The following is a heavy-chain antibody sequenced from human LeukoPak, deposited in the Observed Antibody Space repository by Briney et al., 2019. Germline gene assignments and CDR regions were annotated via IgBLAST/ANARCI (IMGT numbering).Heavy chain of an antibody. CDR1: GYTFTSYY. V-gene: IGHV1-46*01. J-gene: IGHJ6*02. D-gene: IGHD3-22*01. CDR3: ARVYHERRDSSGRMDV. Sequence: ASVKVSCKASGYTFTSYYMHWVRQAPGQGLERMGIINPSGGSTSYAQKFQGRVTMTRDTSTSTVYMELSSLRSEDTAVYYCARVYHERRDSSGRMDVWGQGTTVTVSS. CDR2: INPSGGST.